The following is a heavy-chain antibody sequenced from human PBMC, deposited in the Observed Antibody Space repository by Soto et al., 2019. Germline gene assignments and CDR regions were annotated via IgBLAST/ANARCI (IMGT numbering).Heavy chain of an antibody. CDR2: VSASNGNT. CDR1: GYTFTNFG. V-gene: IGHV1-18*01. CDR3: ARGATPIDY. D-gene: IGHD2-15*01. J-gene: IGHJ4*02. Sequence: QVQLVQSGAEVKKPGASVKVSCKASGYTFTNFGISWVRQAPGQGLEWMGWVSASNGNTNYAQKFQGRGTLHTDTAKSTAYMGLRSLRSDDTAVYYCARGATPIDYCGQGTLVTVSS.